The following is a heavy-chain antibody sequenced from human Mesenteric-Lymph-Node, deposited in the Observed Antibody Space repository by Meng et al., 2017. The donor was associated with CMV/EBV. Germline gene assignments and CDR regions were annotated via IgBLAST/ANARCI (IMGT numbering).Heavy chain of an antibody. CDR3: AKSLVGGSSYYYYGMDV. CDR1: GFTFSSYA. V-gene: IGHV3-23*01. Sequence: GESLKISCAASGFTFSSYAMSWVRQAPGKGLEWVSAISGSGGSTYYADSAKGRFTISRDNSKNTLYLQMNSLRAEDTAVYYCAKSLVGGSSYYYYGMDVWGQGTTVTVSS. CDR2: ISGSGGST. J-gene: IGHJ6*02. D-gene: IGHD6-13*01.